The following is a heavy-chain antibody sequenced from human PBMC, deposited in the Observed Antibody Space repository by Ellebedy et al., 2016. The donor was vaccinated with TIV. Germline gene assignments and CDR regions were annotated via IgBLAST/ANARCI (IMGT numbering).Heavy chain of an antibody. CDR2: IYYSGST. CDR1: GGSISSSSYY. D-gene: IGHD3-22*01. CDR3: AEDSSGYYFDY. V-gene: IGHV4-39*01. J-gene: IGHJ4*02. Sequence: SETLSLTCTVSGGSISSSSYYWGWIRQPPGKGLEWIGSIYYSGSTYYNPSLKSRVTISVDTSKNQFSLKLSSVTAADTAVYYCAEDSSGYYFDYWGQGTLVTVSS.